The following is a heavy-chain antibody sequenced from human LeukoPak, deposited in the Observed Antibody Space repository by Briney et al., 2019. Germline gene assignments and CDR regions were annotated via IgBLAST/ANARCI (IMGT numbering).Heavy chain of an antibody. V-gene: IGHV4-31*03. Sequence: PSETLSLTCTVSGGSISSGGYYWSWIRQHPGKGLEWIGYIYYSGSTYYNPSLKSRVTISVDTSKNQFSLKLSSVTAADTAVYYCARGEGSSWYPNWFDPWGQGTLVTVSS. CDR1: GGSISSGGYY. J-gene: IGHJ5*02. CDR3: ARGEGSSWYPNWFDP. CDR2: IYYSGST. D-gene: IGHD6-13*01.